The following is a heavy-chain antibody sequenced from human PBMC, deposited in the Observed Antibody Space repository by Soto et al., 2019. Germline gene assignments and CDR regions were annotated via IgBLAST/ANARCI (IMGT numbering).Heavy chain of an antibody. CDR1: GFTISSYA. CDR3: ANIATEARIKISGVVSAPYYFDY. D-gene: IGHD3-3*01. V-gene: IGHV3-23*01. Sequence: EVQLLESGGGLVQPGGSLRLSCAASGFTISSYAMSWVRQAPGKGLEWVSANSGSGGSTYYADSVKGRFTISRDNSKNTLYLQMNRLRAEDTAVYYCANIATEARIKISGVVSAPYYFDYWGQGPLVTVAS. CDR2: NSGSGGST. J-gene: IGHJ4*02.